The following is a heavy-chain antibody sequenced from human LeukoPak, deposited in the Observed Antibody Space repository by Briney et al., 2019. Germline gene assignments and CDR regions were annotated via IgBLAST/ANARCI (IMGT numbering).Heavy chain of an antibody. D-gene: IGHD5-18*01. CDR2: INHSGST. J-gene: IGHJ5*02. V-gene: IGHV4-34*01. Sequence: KPSETLSLTCAVYGGSFSGYYWGWLRQPPGKGLEWVGEINHSGSTNYNPSLKSRVTISVDTSKNQFSLKLSSVTAADTAVYYCARGRGYSYGFCWFDPWGQGTLVTVSS. CDR1: GGSFSGYY. CDR3: ARGRGYSYGFCWFDP.